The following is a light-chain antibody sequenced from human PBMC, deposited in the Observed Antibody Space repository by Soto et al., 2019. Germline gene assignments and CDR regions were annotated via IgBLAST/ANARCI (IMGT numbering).Light chain of an antibody. V-gene: IGLV2-8*01. J-gene: IGLJ3*02. CDR3: SSFAGSNNWV. CDR2: EVS. Sequence: QAVVTQPPSASGSPGQSVTISCTGTSSDVGGYNYVSWYQQHPGKAPKLMIYEVSKRPSGVPDRFSGSKSGNTASLTVSGLQVEDESDYYCSSFAGSNNWVFGGGTQLTVL. CDR1: SSDVGGYNY.